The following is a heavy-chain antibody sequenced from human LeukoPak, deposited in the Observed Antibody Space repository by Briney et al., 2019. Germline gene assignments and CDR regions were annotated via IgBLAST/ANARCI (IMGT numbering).Heavy chain of an antibody. Sequence: GRSLRLSCAASGFTFSSYGMHWVRQAPGKGLEWVALISYDGSNKDYADSVKGRFTISRDNSKNTLYLQMNSLRAEDTAVYYCALSTYYWGQGTLVTVSS. CDR2: ISYDGSNK. CDR1: GFTFSSYG. V-gene: IGHV3-30*03. J-gene: IGHJ4*02. CDR3: ALSTYY. D-gene: IGHD3-16*01.